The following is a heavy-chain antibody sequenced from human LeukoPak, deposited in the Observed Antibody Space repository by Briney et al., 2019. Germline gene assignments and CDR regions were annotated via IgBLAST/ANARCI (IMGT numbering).Heavy chain of an antibody. J-gene: IGHJ1*01. CDR2: IYPGDSDT. CDR1: GYSFTSYW. D-gene: IGHD3-22*01. CDR3: ARISYHDSSGYSSAEYFQH. Sequence: GESLKISCKGSGYSFTSYWIGWVRQMPGKGLEWMGIIYPGDSDTKYSPSFQGQVTISADKSISTAYLQWSSLEASDTAMYYCARISYHDSSGYSSAEYFQHWGQGTLVTVSS. V-gene: IGHV5-51*01.